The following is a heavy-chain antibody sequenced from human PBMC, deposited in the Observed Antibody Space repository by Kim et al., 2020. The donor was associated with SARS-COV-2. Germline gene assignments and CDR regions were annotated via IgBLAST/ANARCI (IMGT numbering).Heavy chain of an antibody. V-gene: IGHV4-34*01. D-gene: IGHD4-17*01. Sequence: SQTLSLTCAVYGGSFSGYYWSWIRQPPGKGLEWIGEINHSGSTNYNPSLKSRVTISVDTSKNQFSLKLSSVTAADTAVYYCARGPSEDYGDYGDDYWGQGTLVTVSS. CDR3: ARGPSEDYGDYGDDY. J-gene: IGHJ4*02. CDR1: GGSFSGYY. CDR2: INHSGST.